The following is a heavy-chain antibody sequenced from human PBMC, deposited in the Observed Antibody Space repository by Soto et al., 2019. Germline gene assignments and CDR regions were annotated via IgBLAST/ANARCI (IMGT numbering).Heavy chain of an antibody. CDR3: ARGSYYDLLTGYPLYYYYYGMDV. CDR1: GFTFSSYA. CDR2: ISYDGSNK. D-gene: IGHD3-9*01. V-gene: IGHV3-30-3*01. Sequence: QVQLVESGGGVVQPGRSLRLSCAASGFTFSSYAMHWVRQAPGKGLEWVAVISYDGSNKYYADSVKGRFTISRDNSKNTLYLQMNSLRAEDTAVYYCARGSYYDLLTGYPLYYYYYGMDVWGQGTTVTVSS. J-gene: IGHJ6*02.